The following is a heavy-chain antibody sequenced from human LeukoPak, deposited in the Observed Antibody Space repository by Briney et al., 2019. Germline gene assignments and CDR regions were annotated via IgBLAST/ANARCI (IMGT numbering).Heavy chain of an antibody. J-gene: IGHJ4*02. CDR2: INHSGST. CDR1: GGSFSGYY. D-gene: IGHD4-17*01. Sequence: SETLSLTCAVYGGSFSGYYWSWTRQPPGKGLEWIGEINHSGSTNYNPSLKSRVTISVDTSKNQFSLKLSSVTAADTAVYYCARVGLTVTTDYWGQGTLVTVSS. CDR3: ARVGLTVTTDY. V-gene: IGHV4-34*01.